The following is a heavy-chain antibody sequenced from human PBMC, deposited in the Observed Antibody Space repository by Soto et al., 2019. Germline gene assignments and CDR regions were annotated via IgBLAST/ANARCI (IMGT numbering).Heavy chain of an antibody. CDR2: ISAYNGNT. V-gene: IGHV1-18*01. CDR1: GYTFSSYG. CDR3: ARGGWEFDP. Sequence: QVQLVQSGAEVKKPGASVKVSCKASGYTFSSYGISWVRQAPGQVLEWMGWISAYNGNTNYAQNIQGRVTMTTATSTSTAYMELTRLSSADTAVYYCARGGWEFDPWGQGTLVTVSS. J-gene: IGHJ5*02. D-gene: IGHD1-26*01.